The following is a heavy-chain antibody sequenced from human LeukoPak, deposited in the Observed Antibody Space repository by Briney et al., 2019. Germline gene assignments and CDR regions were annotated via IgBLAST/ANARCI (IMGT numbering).Heavy chain of an antibody. CDR2: MNPNSGNT. D-gene: IGHD5-24*01. V-gene: IGHV1-8*01. CDR3: ARDGTEMALVPRY. CDR1: GYTFTSHD. Sequence: ASVKVSCKASGYTFTSHDINWVRQATGQGLEWLGWMNPNSGNTGYAQKLQGRVTMTTDTSTSTAYMELRSLRSDDTAVYYCARDGTEMALVPRYWGQGTLVAVSS. J-gene: IGHJ4*02.